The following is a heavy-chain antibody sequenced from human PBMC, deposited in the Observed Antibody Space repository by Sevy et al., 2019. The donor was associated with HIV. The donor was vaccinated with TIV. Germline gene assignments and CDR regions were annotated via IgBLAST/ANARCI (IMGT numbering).Heavy chain of an antibody. J-gene: IGHJ4*02. V-gene: IGHV4-39*01. CDR2: IYYSGST. D-gene: IGHD5-12*01. CDR1: GDSISNGDYH. CDR3: ARPQYGGSHLLFDY. Sequence: SETLSLTCTVSGDSISNGDYHWGWIRQPPGKGPEWIGSIYYSGSTYYNPSLMSRVTISVDTSRNQFSLKLSSVTAADTAVYYCARPQYGGSHLLFDYWGQRTLVTVSS.